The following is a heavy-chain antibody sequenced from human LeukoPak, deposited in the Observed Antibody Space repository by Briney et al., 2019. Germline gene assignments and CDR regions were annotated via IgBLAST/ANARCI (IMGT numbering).Heavy chain of an antibody. J-gene: IGHJ5*02. CDR1: DGSIGSYY. CDR2: HTGTA. Sequence: PSETLSLTCSVSDGSIGSYYWSWIRQAPGKGLEWIGYHTGTANYNPSLKGRVTISVDTSKNQFSLNLTSVTAADTAIYYCAKQFQSNWFDPWGQGTLVTVSS. CDR3: AKQFQSNWFDP. D-gene: IGHD2-21*01. V-gene: IGHV4-59*08.